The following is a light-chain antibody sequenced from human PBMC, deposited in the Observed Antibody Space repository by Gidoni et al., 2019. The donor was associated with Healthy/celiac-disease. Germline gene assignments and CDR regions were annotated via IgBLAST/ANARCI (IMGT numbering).Light chain of an antibody. CDR2: AAS. CDR3: QHSYSTGT. J-gene: IGKJ2*01. Sequence: DIQMTQSPSSLSASVGDRVTITCRASQSISSYLNWYQQKPGKAPKLLIYAASSLQSGVPSRFSGGGSGTYFTLTISSLQPEDFASYYFQHSYSTGTFXXXTKLEIK. V-gene: IGKV1-39*01. CDR1: QSISSY.